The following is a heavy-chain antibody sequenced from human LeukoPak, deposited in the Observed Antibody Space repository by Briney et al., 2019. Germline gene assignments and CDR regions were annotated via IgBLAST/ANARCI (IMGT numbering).Heavy chain of an antibody. J-gene: IGHJ5*02. CDR2: INPNSGGT. CDR3: TRGLKGNYYSGMGTYRWFAP. V-gene: IGHV1-2*04. CDR1: GYTFTGYY. D-gene: IGHD3-22*01. Sequence: ASVKVSCKASGYTFTGYYMHWVRQAPGQGLEWMGWINPNSGGTNYAQKFQGWVTMTRDTSISTAYMELSRLRSDDTAVYYCTRGLKGNYYSGMGTYRWFAPWGQGTLVTVSS.